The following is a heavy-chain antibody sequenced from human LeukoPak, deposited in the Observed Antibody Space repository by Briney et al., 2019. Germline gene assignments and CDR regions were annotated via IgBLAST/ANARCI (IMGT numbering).Heavy chain of an antibody. CDR3: ARPYYESSGLYVDAFDI. Sequence: ASVKVSCKASGYTFTDNYIHWVRQAPGQGLEWMGRVNPDSGGINYAQKFQGRVTMTRDTSINTAFVELRRLRSDDTAVYYCARPYYESSGLYVDAFDIWGQGTMVTVSS. V-gene: IGHV1-2*06. J-gene: IGHJ3*02. CDR2: VNPDSGGI. D-gene: IGHD3-22*01. CDR1: GYTFTDNY.